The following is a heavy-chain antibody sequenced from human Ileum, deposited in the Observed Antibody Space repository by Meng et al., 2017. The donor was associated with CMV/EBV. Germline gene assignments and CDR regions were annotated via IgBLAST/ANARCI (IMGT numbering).Heavy chain of an antibody. V-gene: IGHV3-74*01. J-gene: IGHJ4*02. CDR3: VRDIRVDDY. CDR1: GFTCNKYW. Sequence: EVQLVESGGGLVQPGGWLRLSCAASGFTCNKYWMHWVRQAPGEGLVWVARINEDGTTTNYADSVKGRFTISRDNAKNTVYLQLNSLRAEDTAVYYCVRDIRVDDYWGQGTLVTVAS. CDR2: INEDGTTT. D-gene: IGHD2-15*01.